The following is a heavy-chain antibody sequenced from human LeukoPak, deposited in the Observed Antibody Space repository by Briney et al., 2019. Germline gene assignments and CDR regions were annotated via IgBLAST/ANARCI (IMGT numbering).Heavy chain of an antibody. V-gene: IGHV3-7*01. D-gene: IGHD1-26*01. CDR3: ARESYRNFDY. Sequence: GGSLRLSCAASGFTFSSYGMHWVRQAPGKGLEWVANINQDASETYYVDSVKGRFTISRDNAKNSLYLQMNSLRADDTAVYYCARESYRNFDYWGQGTLVTVSS. CDR1: GFTFSSYG. CDR2: INQDASET. J-gene: IGHJ4*02.